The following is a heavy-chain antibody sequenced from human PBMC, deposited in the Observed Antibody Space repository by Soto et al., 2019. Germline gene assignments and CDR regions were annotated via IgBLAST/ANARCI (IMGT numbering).Heavy chain of an antibody. CDR2: IYYSGST. J-gene: IGHJ4*02. CDR1: GGSISSSSYY. D-gene: IGHD3-3*01. CDR3: ARVDDFWSGYAHVYFDY. Sequence: QLQLQESGPGLVKPSETLSLTCTVSGGSISSSSYYWGWIRQPPGKGLEWIGSIYYSGSTYYNPSLKRRVTISVDTSKNQFSLKLSSVTAADTAAYYCARVDDFWSGYAHVYFDYWGQGTLVTVSS. V-gene: IGHV4-39*01.